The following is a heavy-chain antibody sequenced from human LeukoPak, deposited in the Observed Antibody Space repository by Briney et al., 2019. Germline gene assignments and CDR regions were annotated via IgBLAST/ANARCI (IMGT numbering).Heavy chain of an antibody. J-gene: IGHJ4*02. CDR1: GGSFSGYY. D-gene: IGHD3-9*01. CDR2: INHSGST. Sequence: SETLSLTCAVDGGSFSGYYWSWIRQPPGKGLEWIGEINHSGSTNCNPSLKSRVTISVDTSKNQFSLKLSSVTAADTAVYYCARLGPQDILTGGFDYWGQGTLVTVSS. CDR3: ARLGPQDILTGGFDY. V-gene: IGHV4-34*01.